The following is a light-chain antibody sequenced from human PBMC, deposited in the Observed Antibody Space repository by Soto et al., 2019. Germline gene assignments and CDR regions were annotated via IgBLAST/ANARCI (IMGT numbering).Light chain of an antibody. V-gene: IGLV4-69*01. J-gene: IGLJ1*01. Sequence: QLVLTQSPSAAASLGASVKLTCTLSSGHSSYAIAWHQQQPEKGPRYLMKLNSDGSHSKGDGIPDRFSGYRSGAERYLTISSIHSEAEDDYYCKTWGPGIHYVFGTGTKVTVL. CDR3: KTWGPGIHYV. CDR2: LNSDGSH. CDR1: SGHSSYA.